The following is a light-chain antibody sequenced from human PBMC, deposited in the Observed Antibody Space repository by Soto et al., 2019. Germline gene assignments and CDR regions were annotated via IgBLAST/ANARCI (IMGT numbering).Light chain of an antibody. CDR3: QQSDSTPYT. CDR1: QSISTF. J-gene: IGKJ2*01. Sequence: DIPMTQSPSSLSASVGDRVTINCRASQSISTFLNWYQQKPGQAPKVLISDASTLQSGVPSRFSGRGSGTDFTLTISSLQPEDFATYYCQQSDSTPYTFGQGTTLETK. V-gene: IGKV1-39*01. CDR2: DAS.